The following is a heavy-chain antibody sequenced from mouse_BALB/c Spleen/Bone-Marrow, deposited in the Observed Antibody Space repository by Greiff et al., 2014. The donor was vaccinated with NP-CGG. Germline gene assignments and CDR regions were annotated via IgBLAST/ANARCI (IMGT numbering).Heavy chain of an antibody. CDR3: TRSGTLGAMDY. V-gene: IGHV5-17*02. D-gene: IGHD3-3*01. Sequence: DVHLVEPGGGLVQPGGSRKLSCAASGFTFSSFGMHWVRQAPEKGLEWVAHISSGSSTIYYADTMKGRFTISRDNPKNTLFLQMTSLRSEDTAMYYCTRSGTLGAMDYWGQGTSVTVSS. CDR2: ISSGSSTI. J-gene: IGHJ4*01. CDR1: GFTFSSFG.